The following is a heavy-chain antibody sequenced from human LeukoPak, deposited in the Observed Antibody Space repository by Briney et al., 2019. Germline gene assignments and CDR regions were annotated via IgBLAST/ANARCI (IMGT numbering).Heavy chain of an antibody. CDR2: ISYDGSNK. V-gene: IGHV3-30*18. CDR1: GFTFSNYG. CDR3: AKEGSDAFDI. J-gene: IGHJ3*02. Sequence: GGSLRLSCAASGFTFSNYGMHWVRQAPGKGLEWVAVISYDGSNKYYADSVKGRFTISRDNSKNTLYLQMNSLRAEDTAVYYCAKEGSDAFDIWGQGTMSPSLQ.